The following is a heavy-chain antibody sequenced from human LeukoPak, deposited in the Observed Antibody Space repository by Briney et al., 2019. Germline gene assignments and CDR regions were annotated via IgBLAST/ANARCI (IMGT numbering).Heavy chain of an antibody. CDR2: IIPILGIA. J-gene: IGHJ6*03. CDR3: ARGPMGPNYYYYYMDV. CDR1: GGTFSSYA. V-gene: IGHV1-69*04. Sequence: GASVKVSCKASGGTFSSYAISWVRQAPGQGLEWMGRIIPILGIANYAQKFQGRVTITADKSTSTAYMELSSLRSEDTAVCYCARGPMGPNYYYYYMDVWGKGTTVTVSS. D-gene: IGHD3-16*01.